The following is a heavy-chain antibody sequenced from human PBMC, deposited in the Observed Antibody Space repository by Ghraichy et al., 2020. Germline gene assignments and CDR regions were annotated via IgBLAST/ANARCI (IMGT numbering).Heavy chain of an antibody. CDR2: IYYSGSA. Sequence: LTCTVSGGSINSDDYYWTWIRQPPGKGLEWIGYIYYSGSAHYNPSLKSRIIISVDTSKNQFSLKLSSVTAADTAVYYCARSWSGELRYWGQGALVTVSS. CDR1: GGSINSDDYY. V-gene: IGHV4-30-4*08. J-gene: IGHJ4*02. D-gene: IGHD3-3*01. CDR3: ARSWSGELRY.